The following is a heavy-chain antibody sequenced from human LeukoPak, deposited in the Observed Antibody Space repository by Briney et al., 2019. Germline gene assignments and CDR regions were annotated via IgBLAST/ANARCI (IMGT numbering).Heavy chain of an antibody. CDR3: ARRGLDYYGSGSYYFDY. D-gene: IGHD3-10*01. CDR2: IKQDGSEK. V-gene: IGHV3-7*01. CDR1: EFTFTTYW. J-gene: IGHJ4*02. Sequence: PGGSLRLSCEASEFTFTTYWMSWVRQAPGKALEWVANIKQDGSEKYYVDSVKGRFTISRDNAKNSVYLQMNSLRAEDTAVYYCARRGLDYYGSGSYYFDYWGQGTLVTVSS.